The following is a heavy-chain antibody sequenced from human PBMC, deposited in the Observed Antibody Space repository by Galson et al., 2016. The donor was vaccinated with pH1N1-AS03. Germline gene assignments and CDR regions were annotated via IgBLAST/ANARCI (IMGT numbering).Heavy chain of an antibody. CDR1: GFTLGAFW. J-gene: IGHJ4*02. V-gene: IGHV3-7*01. Sequence: SLRLSCAASGFTLGAFWMSWVRQAPGKGLGWVANIKEDGNDQHYVASVKGRFTISRDNAKKSLLLQMNSLTADDTAVYYCARTRGVLQSSGEMLSYFGYWGLGSLVTVSS. D-gene: IGHD3-10*01. CDR2: IKEDGNDQ. CDR3: ARTRGVLQSSGEMLSYFGY.